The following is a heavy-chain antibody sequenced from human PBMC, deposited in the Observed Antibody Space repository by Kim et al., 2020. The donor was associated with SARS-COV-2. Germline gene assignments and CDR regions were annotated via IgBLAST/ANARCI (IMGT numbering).Heavy chain of an antibody. D-gene: IGHD2-15*01. CDR3: AKDLDCSGGSCYFLVGYYYGMDV. Sequence: GGSLRLSCAASGFTFSSYAMHWVRQAPGKGLEWVAVIWYDGSNKYYADSVKGRFTISRDNSKNTLYLQMNSLRAEDTAVYYCAKDLDCSGGSCYFLVGYYYGMDVWGQGATVTVSS. CDR2: IWYDGSNK. V-gene: IGHV3-33*06. CDR1: GFTFSSYA. J-gene: IGHJ6*02.